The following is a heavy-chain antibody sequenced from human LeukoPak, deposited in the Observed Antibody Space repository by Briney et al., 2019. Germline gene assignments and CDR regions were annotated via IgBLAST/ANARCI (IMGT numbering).Heavy chain of an antibody. CDR3: ASKPYYYDSSGDANDAFDI. CDR1: GYSFTSYW. V-gene: IGHV5-51*01. Sequence: GESLKISCKDSGYSFTSYWIGWVRQMPGKGLEWMGIIYPGDSDTRYSPSFQGQVTISADKSISTAYLQWSSLKASDTAMYYCASKPYYYDSSGDANDAFDIWGQGTMVTVSS. CDR2: IYPGDSDT. J-gene: IGHJ3*02. D-gene: IGHD3-22*01.